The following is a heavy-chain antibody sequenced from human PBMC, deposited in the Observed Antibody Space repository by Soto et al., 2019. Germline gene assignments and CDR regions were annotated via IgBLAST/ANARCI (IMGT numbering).Heavy chain of an antibody. CDR3: ARKDGGSYYGGVACDY. J-gene: IGHJ4*02. CDR1: GFTFSSYG. CDR2: IWYDGSNK. V-gene: IGHV3-33*01. D-gene: IGHD1-26*01. Sequence: QVQLVESGGGVVQPGRSLRLSCAASGFTFSSYGMHWVRQAPGKGLEWVAVIWYDGSNKYYADSVKGRFTISRDNSKNALDLQMNSLRAEDTAVYYCARKDGGSYYGGVACDYWGQGTLVTVSS.